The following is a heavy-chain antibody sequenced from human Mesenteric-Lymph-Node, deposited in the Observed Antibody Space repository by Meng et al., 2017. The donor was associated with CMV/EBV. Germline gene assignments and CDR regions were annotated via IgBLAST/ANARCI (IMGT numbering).Heavy chain of an antibody. Sequence: KVSCKGSGYSFTSYWIGWVRQMPGKGLEWMGIIYPGDSDTRYSPSFQGQVTISADKSISTAYLQWSSLKASDTAMYYCVHSSSWYMFDYWGQGTLVTVSS. CDR3: VHSSSWYMFDY. J-gene: IGHJ4*02. D-gene: IGHD6-13*01. CDR2: IYPGDSDT. CDR1: GYSFTSYW. V-gene: IGHV5-51*01.